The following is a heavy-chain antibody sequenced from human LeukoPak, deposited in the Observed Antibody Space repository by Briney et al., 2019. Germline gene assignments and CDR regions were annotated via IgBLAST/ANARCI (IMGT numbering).Heavy chain of an antibody. D-gene: IGHD4-17*01. CDR3: ARYKGRDYGDLHFDY. CDR1: GGSISSYY. Sequence: SETLSLTCTVSGGSISSYYWSWIRQPPGKGLEWIGYIYYSGSTNYNPSLKSRVTISVDTSKNQFSLKLSSVTAADTAVYYCARYKGRDYGDLHFDYWGQGTLVTVSS. CDR2: IYYSGST. V-gene: IGHV4-59*08. J-gene: IGHJ4*02.